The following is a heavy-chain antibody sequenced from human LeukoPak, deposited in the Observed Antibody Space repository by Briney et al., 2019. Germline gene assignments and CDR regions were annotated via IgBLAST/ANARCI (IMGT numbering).Heavy chain of an antibody. CDR3: TRYDSSRFDP. D-gene: IGHD3-3*01. Sequence: GRSLRLSCAASGFTFSGYGMHWVRQAPGRGLEWVTGIAFDGSRKHYADSVKGRFTISRDNARNTMDLQMNSLRVEDTAVYHCTRYDSSRFDPWGQGTLVIVSS. CDR1: GFTFSGYG. V-gene: IGHV3-30*03. CDR2: IAFDGSRK. J-gene: IGHJ5*02.